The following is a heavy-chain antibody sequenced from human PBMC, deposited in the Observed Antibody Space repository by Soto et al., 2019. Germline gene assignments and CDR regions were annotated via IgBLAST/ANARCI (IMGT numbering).Heavy chain of an antibody. Sequence: QVQLVQSGAEVKKPGSSVKVSCKASGGTFSSYDISWVRQAPGQGLEWMGGIIPIFGTANYAQKFQGRVTITADESTSTAYRELSSLRSEDTAVYYCARGEARYQLQTLYYYYGMDVWGQGTTVTVSS. CDR1: GGTFSSYD. D-gene: IGHD2-2*01. V-gene: IGHV1-69*01. J-gene: IGHJ6*02. CDR2: IIPIFGTA. CDR3: ARGEARYQLQTLYYYYGMDV.